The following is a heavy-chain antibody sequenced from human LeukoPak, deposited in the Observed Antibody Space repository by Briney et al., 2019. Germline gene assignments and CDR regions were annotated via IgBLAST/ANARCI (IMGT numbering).Heavy chain of an antibody. Sequence: GGSLRLSCAASGFTFSSYSMNWVRQAPGKGLEWVSSISSSSYIYYADSVKGRFTISRDNAKNSLYLQMNSLRAEDTAVYYCALRGRWLHWHAFDIWGQGTMVTVSS. V-gene: IGHV3-21*01. CDR1: GFTFSSYS. D-gene: IGHD5-24*01. CDR3: ALRGRWLHWHAFDI. J-gene: IGHJ3*02. CDR2: ISSSSYI.